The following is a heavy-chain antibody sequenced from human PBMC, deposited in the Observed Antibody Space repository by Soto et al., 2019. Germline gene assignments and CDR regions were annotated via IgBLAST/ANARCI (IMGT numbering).Heavy chain of an antibody. Sequence: SETLSLTCTVSGGSISSSSYYWGWIRQPPGKGLEWIGSIYYSGSTYYNPSLKGRVTISVDTSKNQFSLKLSSVTAADTAVYYCARQGSGWELLEYYYYGMDVWGQGTTVTVSS. V-gene: IGHV4-39*01. CDR2: IYYSGST. CDR1: GGSISSSSYY. J-gene: IGHJ6*02. D-gene: IGHD1-26*01. CDR3: ARQGSGWELLEYYYYGMDV.